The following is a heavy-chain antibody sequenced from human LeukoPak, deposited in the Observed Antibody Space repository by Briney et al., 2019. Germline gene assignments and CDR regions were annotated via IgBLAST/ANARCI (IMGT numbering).Heavy chain of an antibody. CDR2: IYPGDSDT. CDR3: ARRQYGPSLYCSSTSCQDDAFDI. Sequence: HGESLKISCKGSGYSFTSYWIGWVRQMPGKGLEWMGIIYPGDSDTRYSPSFQGQVTISADKSISTAYLQWSSLKASDTAMYYCARRQYGPSLYCSSTSCQDDAFDIWGQGTMVTVSS. D-gene: IGHD2-2*01. V-gene: IGHV5-51*01. J-gene: IGHJ3*02. CDR1: GYSFTSYW.